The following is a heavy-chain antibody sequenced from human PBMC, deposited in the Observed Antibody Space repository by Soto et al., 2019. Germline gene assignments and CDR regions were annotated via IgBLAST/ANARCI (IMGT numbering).Heavy chain of an antibody. V-gene: IGHV4-4*02. D-gene: IGHD6-13*01. CDR1: GGSISTSNW. J-gene: IGHJ4*02. CDR3: ARARATIAAAAIFDC. CDR2: VYRTGST. Sequence: QVQLQESGPGLVKPSGTLSLTCAVSGGSISTSNWWSWVRQPPGKGLEWIGEVYRTGSTNYNPSLEGRRTTSVDKSKNQFSLKLTSVTAADTAVYYCARARATIAAAAIFDCWGQGTLVTVSS.